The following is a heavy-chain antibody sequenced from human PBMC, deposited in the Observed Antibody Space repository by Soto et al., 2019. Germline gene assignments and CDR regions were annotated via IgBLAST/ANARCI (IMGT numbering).Heavy chain of an antibody. Sequence: EVQLLESGGGLVQPGGSLRLSCAASGFTFSSYDMSWVRQAPGKGLEWVSAIRDSGGSTYYADSVKGRYTISPDNSKNTLYLQMNSLRAEDAAVYYCAKAPSSSWWPFDYWGQGTLVTVSS. D-gene: IGHD6-13*01. CDR1: GFTFSSYD. CDR3: AKAPSSSWWPFDY. J-gene: IGHJ4*02. V-gene: IGHV3-23*01. CDR2: IRDSGGST.